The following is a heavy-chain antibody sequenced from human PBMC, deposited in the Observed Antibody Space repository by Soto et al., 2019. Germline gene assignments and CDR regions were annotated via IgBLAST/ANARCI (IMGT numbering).Heavy chain of an antibody. CDR2: IIPIFGTA. V-gene: IGHV1-69*12. Sequence: QVQLVQSGAEVKKPGSSVKVSCKASGGTFSSYAISWVRQAPGQGLEWMGGIIPIFGTANYAQKFQGRVTITADEXTXTXXMELSSLRSEDTAVYYCARPGMGGMEPGVPYYFDYWGQGTLVTVSS. J-gene: IGHJ4*02. D-gene: IGHD1-1*01. CDR3: ARPGMGGMEPGVPYYFDY. CDR1: GGTFSSYA.